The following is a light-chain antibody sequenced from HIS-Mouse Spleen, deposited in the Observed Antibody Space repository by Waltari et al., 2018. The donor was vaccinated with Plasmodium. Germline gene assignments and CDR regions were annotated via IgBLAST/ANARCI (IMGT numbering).Light chain of an antibody. J-gene: IGKJ1*01. CDR3: QQYYSTPWT. V-gene: IGKV4-1*01. CDR1: QRVLYSSNNQNY. CDR2: WAS. Sequence: DIVMTQSPDSLAVSLDERATINCKSSQRVLYSSNNQNYLAWYQQKPGQPPKLLIYWASTRESGVPDRFSGSGSGTDFTLTISSLQAEDVAVYYCQQYYSTPWTFGQGTKVEIK.